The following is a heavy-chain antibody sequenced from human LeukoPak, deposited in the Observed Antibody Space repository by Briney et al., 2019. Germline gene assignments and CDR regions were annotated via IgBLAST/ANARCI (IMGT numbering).Heavy chain of an antibody. D-gene: IGHD3-22*01. CDR2: IKQDGSEK. J-gene: IGHJ4*02. CDR3: ARSGYYRAFDY. V-gene: IGHV3-7*03. Sequence: GGSLRLSCAASGFTFSSYWMNWVRQAPGKGLEWVANIKQDGSEKYYVDSVKGRFTISRDNAKNSLYLQMNSLRAEDTAVYYCARSGYYRAFDYWGQGTLVTVSS. CDR1: GFTFSSYW.